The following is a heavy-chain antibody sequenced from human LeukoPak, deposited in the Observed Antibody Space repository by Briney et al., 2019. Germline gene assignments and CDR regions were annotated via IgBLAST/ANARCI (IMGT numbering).Heavy chain of an antibody. D-gene: IGHD1-14*01. CDR3: VSPVFINY. J-gene: IGHJ4*01. CDR1: GFTFISYG. Sequence: PGGSLRLSCAASGFTFISYGMHWVRQAPGKGLEWVAIISKDGSDKNYADSVKGRFIISRDNSKNTLYLQMSSLRAEDTAVYYCVSPVFINYWGQGTLVTVSS. CDR2: ISKDGSDK. V-gene: IGHV3-30*03.